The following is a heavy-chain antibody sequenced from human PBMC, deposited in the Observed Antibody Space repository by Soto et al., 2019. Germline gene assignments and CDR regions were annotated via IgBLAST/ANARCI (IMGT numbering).Heavy chain of an antibody. D-gene: IGHD3-10*01. Sequence: QVQLQESGPGLVKPSQTLSLTCTVSGGSISSGGYYWSWIRQHPGKGLEWIGYIYYSGSTYYNPSLKSRATISVDTSKNQFSLKLSSVTAADTAVYYCARDDGSGSYRPGSLDYWGQGTLVTVSS. J-gene: IGHJ4*02. CDR3: ARDDGSGSYRPGSLDY. CDR1: GGSISSGGYY. CDR2: IYYSGST. V-gene: IGHV4-31*03.